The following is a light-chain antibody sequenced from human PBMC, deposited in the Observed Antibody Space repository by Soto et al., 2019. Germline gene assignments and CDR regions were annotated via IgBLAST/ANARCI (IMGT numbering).Light chain of an antibody. CDR2: GAT. CDR1: QSISIS. CDR3: KQSYTTPYT. J-gene: IGKJ2*01. Sequence: DIQMTQSPSSLSTSIGDRVTITCRASQSISISLNWYQQRPGEAPKLLIHGATSLQFGVPSRFSGSGSGTDFTLTISRLQPEDYATYYSKQSYTTPYTFGQGTKLEI. V-gene: IGKV1-39*01.